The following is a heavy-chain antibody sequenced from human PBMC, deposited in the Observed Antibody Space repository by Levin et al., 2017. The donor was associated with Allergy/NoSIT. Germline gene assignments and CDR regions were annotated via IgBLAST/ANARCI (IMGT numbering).Heavy chain of an antibody. J-gene: IGHJ6*02. CDR3: AKSSQLGYYYGMDV. Sequence: GESLKISCAASGFTFSSYAMSWVRQAPGKGLEWVSAISGSGGSTYYADSVKGRFTISRDNSKNTLYLQMNSLRAEDTAVYYCAKSSQLGYYYGMDVWGQGTTVTVSS. V-gene: IGHV3-23*01. CDR2: ISGSGGST. CDR1: GFTFSSYA. D-gene: IGHD6-6*01.